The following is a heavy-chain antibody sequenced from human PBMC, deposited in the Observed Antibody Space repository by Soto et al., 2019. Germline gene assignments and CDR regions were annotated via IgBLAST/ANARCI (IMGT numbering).Heavy chain of an antibody. V-gene: IGHV3-74*01. J-gene: IGHJ4*02. Sequence: GVSLRLSCAASGFTFRDYWMHWVRQAPGKGLVWVSRISSDVSYTDYADSVKGRFTISRDNAKNTLYLQLNSLRAEDTAVYYCARGSSGWYGVDYWGQGTLVTVSS. CDR2: ISSDVSYT. CDR1: GFTFRDYW. CDR3: ARGSSGWYGVDY. D-gene: IGHD6-19*01.